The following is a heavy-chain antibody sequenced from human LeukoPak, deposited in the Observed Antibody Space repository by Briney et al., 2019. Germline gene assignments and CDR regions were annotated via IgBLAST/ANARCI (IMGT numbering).Heavy chain of an antibody. J-gene: IGHJ6*02. V-gene: IGHV3-23*01. CDR3: AQTRMSYYYYGMDV. Sequence: GGSLRLSCAASGFTFSSYVMTWVRQAPGKGLEWVSAISGSGGSTYYADSVKGRFTISRDNSKNILYLQINSLRAEDTAVYYCAQTRMSYYYYGMDVWGQGTTVTVSS. CDR1: GFTFSSYV. CDR2: ISGSGGST. D-gene: IGHD2-8*01.